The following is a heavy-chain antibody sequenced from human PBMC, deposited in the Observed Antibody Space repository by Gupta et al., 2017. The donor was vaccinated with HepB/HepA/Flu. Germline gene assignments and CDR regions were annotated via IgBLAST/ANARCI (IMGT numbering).Heavy chain of an antibody. CDR2: IGSDMRQ. CDR3: AKDLYFWSGMDV. Sequence: EVQLLESGGDLVQPGGSLRLSCVVSGFTIGGNAMSWVRQAPGKGLEWVSGIGSDMRQHYADPVRGRFTISRDNSENRVFLQMNNLRAEDTAVYYCAKDLYFWSGMDVWGKGTTVTVSS. J-gene: IGHJ6*03. D-gene: IGHD3-3*01. CDR1: GFTIGGNA. V-gene: IGHV3-23*01.